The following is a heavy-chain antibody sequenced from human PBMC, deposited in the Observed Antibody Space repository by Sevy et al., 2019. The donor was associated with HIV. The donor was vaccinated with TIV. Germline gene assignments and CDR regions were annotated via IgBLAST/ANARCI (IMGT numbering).Heavy chain of an antibody. Sequence: GGSLRLSCAASGFTVSSNYMSWVRQAPGKGLEWVSVVYSVGSTYYADSVKGRFTFSSDNSKTTLYLQMNGRSTVDTVGSDYARVGNYDILTGLGSGYYYGMDVWGQGTTVTVSS. J-gene: IGHJ6*02. CDR2: VYSVGST. CDR3: ARVGNYDILTGLGSGYYYGMDV. D-gene: IGHD3-9*01. V-gene: IGHV3-53*01. CDR1: GFTVSSNY.